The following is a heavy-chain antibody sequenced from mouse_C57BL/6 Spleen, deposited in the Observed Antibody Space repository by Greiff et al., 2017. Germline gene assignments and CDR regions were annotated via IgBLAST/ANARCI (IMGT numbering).Heavy chain of an antibody. CDR1: GFTFSSYA. CDR3: ARDDGYYGFAY. J-gene: IGHJ3*01. D-gene: IGHD2-3*01. V-gene: IGHV5-4*01. CDR2: ISAGGSYT. Sequence: EVQLVESGGGLVKPGGSLKLSCAASGFTFSSYAMSWVRQTPEKRLAWVATISAGGSYTYYPDKVKGRFTISRDNAKNNLYLQLSHLKSEDTAMYYCARDDGYYGFAYWGQGTLVTVSA.